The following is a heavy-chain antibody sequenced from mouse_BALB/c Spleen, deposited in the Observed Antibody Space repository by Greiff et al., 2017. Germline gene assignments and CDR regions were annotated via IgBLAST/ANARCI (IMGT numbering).Heavy chain of an antibody. CDR2: ISSGGSYT. Sequence: EVKLVESGGDLVKPGGSLKLSCAASGFTFSSYGMSWVRQTPDKRLEWVATISSGGSYTYYPDSVKGRFTISRDNAKNTLYLQMSSLKSEDTAMYYCARGYDYGSFYFDYWGQGTTLTVSS. CDR1: GFTFSSYG. V-gene: IGHV5-6*01. D-gene: IGHD2-4*01. CDR3: ARGYDYGSFYFDY. J-gene: IGHJ2*01.